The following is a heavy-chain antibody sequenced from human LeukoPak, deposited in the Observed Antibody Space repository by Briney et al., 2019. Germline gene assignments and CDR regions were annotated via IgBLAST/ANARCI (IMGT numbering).Heavy chain of an antibody. CDR1: GFAFSSHT. Sequence: GRSLRLSCAASGFAFSSHTMNWARQAPGKGLEWVAVVSHDGSNKYYADSVKGRFTISRDNSKNTLYLQMNSLRAEDTAVYYCAKDSRDGYAYNFDYWGQGTLVTVSS. D-gene: IGHD5-18*01. V-gene: IGHV3-30-3*01. CDR2: VSHDGSNK. J-gene: IGHJ4*01. CDR3: AKDSRDGYAYNFDY.